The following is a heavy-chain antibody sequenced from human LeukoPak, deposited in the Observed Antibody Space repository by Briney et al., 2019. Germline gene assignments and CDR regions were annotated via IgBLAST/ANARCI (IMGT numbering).Heavy chain of an antibody. Sequence: GASVKVSCKASGYIFTTYRISWVRQAPGQGLEWMGWISPYNGDTNYVQKFQGRVTMTTDTSTSTAYMGLKSLRSDDTAVYYCAREEGAPIAAANVWGLGTKVTVSS. CDR1: GYIFTTYR. CDR2: ISPYNGDT. D-gene: IGHD6-13*01. V-gene: IGHV1-18*01. CDR3: AREEGAPIAAANV. J-gene: IGHJ3*01.